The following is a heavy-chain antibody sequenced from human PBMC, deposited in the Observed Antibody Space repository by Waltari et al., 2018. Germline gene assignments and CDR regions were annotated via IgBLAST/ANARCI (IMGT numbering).Heavy chain of an antibody. CDR1: GHSFTKYW. D-gene: IGHD2-2*01. Sequence: VQLVQSGAEVKKPGESLKISCKDSGHSFTKYWVAWVRQLPGKGLEWVAVISYDGSNKYYADSVKGRFTISRDNSKNTLYLQMNSLRAEDTAVYYCAREGIVVVPAAMGPAFDIWGQGTMVTVSS. J-gene: IGHJ3*02. CDR2: ISYDGSNK. CDR3: AREGIVVVPAAMGPAFDI. V-gene: IGHV3-30*19.